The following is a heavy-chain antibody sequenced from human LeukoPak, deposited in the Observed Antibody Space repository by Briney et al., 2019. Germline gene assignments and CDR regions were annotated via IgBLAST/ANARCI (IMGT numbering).Heavy chain of an antibody. CDR2: IYYSGST. V-gene: IGHV4-30-4*08. Sequence: TSETLSLTCTVSGGSISSGDYYWSWIRQPPGKGLEWIGYIYYSGSTYYNPSLKSRVTISVDTSKNQFSLKLSSVTAADTAVYYCARFAVTKCFDYLGQGTLVTVSS. CDR1: GGSISSGDYY. J-gene: IGHJ4*02. D-gene: IGHD4-17*01. CDR3: ARFAVTKCFDY.